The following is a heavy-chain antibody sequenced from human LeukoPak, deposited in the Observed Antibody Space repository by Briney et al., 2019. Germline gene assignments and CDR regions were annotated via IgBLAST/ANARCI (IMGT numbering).Heavy chain of an antibody. Sequence: SQTLSLTCTVSGGSISSGDYYWSWIRQPPGKGLEWIGYIYYSGSTYYNPSLKSRVTISVDTSKNQFSLKLSSVTAADTAVYYCARDLGFRNLYYYYYYMDVWGKGTTVTVSS. D-gene: IGHD1-14*01. J-gene: IGHJ6*03. CDR3: ARDLGFRNLYYYYYYMDV. V-gene: IGHV4-30-4*08. CDR2: IYYSGST. CDR1: GGSISSGDYY.